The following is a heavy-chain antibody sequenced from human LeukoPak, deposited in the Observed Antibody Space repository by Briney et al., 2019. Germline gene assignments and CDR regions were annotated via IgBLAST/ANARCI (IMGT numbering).Heavy chain of an antibody. Sequence: PSETLSLTCAVSGYSISSGYYWGWIRQPPGKGLEWIGSIYHSGSTYYNPSLKSRVTISVDTSKNQFSLKLSSVTAADTAVYYCARRVITIFGVVIMEGDAFDIWGQGTMVTVSS. CDR2: IYHSGST. J-gene: IGHJ3*02. V-gene: IGHV4-38-2*01. CDR1: GYSISSGYY. CDR3: ARRVITIFGVVIMEGDAFDI. D-gene: IGHD3-3*01.